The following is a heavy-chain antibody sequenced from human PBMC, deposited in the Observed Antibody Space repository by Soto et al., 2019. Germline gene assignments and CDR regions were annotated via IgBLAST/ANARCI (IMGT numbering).Heavy chain of an antibody. CDR1: GFTFWGYA. J-gene: IGHJ5*01. D-gene: IGHD7-27*01. Sequence: VQLLESGGGLVQPGGSLRLSCAASGFTFWGYAMSWVRQPPGKGLEWVSSINGRGDDTYYADSVRGRFTISRDNSKKHLYLSIDNLRAYDPSMLYFAKSSPKSPSWAPLDSWGQGTLVTVSS. CDR3: AKSSPKSPSWAPLDS. CDR2: INGRGDDT. V-gene: IGHV3-23*01.